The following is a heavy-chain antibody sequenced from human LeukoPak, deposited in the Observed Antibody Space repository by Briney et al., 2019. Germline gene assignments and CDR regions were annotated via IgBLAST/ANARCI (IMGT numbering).Heavy chain of an antibody. CDR1: GGTFSSYA. J-gene: IGHJ4*02. D-gene: IGHD3-22*01. CDR3: ARLDDSTPPDFDY. Sequence: GASVKVSCKASGGTFSSYAISWVRQAPGQGLEWMGGIIPIFGTANYAQKLQGRVTMTTDTSTSTAYMELRSLRSDDTAVYYCARLDDSTPPDFDYWGQGTLVTVSS. V-gene: IGHV1-69*05. CDR2: IIPIFGTA.